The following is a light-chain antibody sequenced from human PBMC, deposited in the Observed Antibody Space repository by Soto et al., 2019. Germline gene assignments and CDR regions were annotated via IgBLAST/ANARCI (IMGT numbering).Light chain of an antibody. CDR2: DVG. Sequence: QSALTQPRSVSGSPGQSVTVSCIGTSSDVGDYNSVSWYQQHPGKAPKLMIYDVGKRPSGVPDRFSGSKSGNTASLTISGLQAEDEADYYCCSYVGSYSYVFGIGTKLTVL. V-gene: IGLV2-11*01. J-gene: IGLJ1*01. CDR3: CSYVGSYSYV. CDR1: SSDVGDYNS.